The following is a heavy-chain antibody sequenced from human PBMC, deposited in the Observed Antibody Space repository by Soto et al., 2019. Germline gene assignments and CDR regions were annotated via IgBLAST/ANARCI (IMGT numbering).Heavy chain of an antibody. J-gene: IGHJ3*01. D-gene: IGHD5-12*01. CDR2: ISGYNGNT. V-gene: IGHV1-18*01. Sequence: QVQLVQSGAEVKKPGASVTVSCKASGYTFTSYGISWVRQASGQGLEWMGWISGYNGNTNYAQTVQGRVTMTTDTSTNTADMELASLRSDETAVYYWARDVLATSPGEFQLVLGHGVYWHAFEGWGQGTMITVSS. CDR1: GYTFTSYG. CDR3: ARDVLATSPGEFQLVLGHGVYWHAFEG.